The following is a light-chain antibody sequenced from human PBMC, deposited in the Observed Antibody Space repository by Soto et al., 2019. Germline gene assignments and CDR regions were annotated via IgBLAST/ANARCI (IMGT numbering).Light chain of an antibody. CDR1: SGHSSYA. V-gene: IGLV4-69*01. Sequence: QLVLTQSPSASASLGASVKLTCTLSSGHSSYAIAWHQQQPEKGPRYLMNLNSGGSHSKGDGIPDRFSGSSSGAERYLTISSLQSEDVADYYCQTWGTGIQVFGGGTKVTVL. CDR3: QTWGTGIQV. CDR2: LNSGGSH. J-gene: IGLJ2*01.